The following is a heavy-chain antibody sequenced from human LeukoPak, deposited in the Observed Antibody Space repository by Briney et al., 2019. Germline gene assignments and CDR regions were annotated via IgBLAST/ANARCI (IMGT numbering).Heavy chain of an antibody. CDR2: IKQDGSEK. CDR1: GFTFRSYW. CDR3: AKSTGSGWDQDLDY. J-gene: IGHJ4*02. D-gene: IGHD6-19*01. Sequence: PGGSLRLSCAASGFTFRSYWMSWVRQAPGKGLEWVANIKQDGSEKYYVDSVKGRFTISRDNAKNSLYLQMNSLRAEDTALYYCAKSTGSGWDQDLDYWGQGTLVTVSS. V-gene: IGHV3-7*03.